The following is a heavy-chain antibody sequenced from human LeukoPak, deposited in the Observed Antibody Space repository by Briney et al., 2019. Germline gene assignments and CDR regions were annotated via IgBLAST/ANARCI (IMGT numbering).Heavy chain of an antibody. D-gene: IGHD5-18*01. J-gene: IGHJ4*02. CDR1: GGSISSYY. CDR2: IYYSGST. Sequence: SETLSLTCTVSGGSISSYYWSWIRQPPGKGLEWIGYIYYSGSTNYNPSLKSRVTISVDTSKNQFSLKLSSVTAADTAVYYCARSPPHTAMVSGFDYWGQGTLVTVSS. CDR3: ARSPPHTAMVSGFDY. V-gene: IGHV4-59*01.